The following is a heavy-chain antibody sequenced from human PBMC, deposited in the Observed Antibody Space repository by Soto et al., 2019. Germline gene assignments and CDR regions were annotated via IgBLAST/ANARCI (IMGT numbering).Heavy chain of an antibody. CDR2: ISYDGSNK. Sequence: GGSLRLSCAASGFTFSSYGMHWVRQAPGKGLEWVAVISYDGSNKYYADSVKGRFTISRDNSKNTLYLQMNSLRAEDTAVYYCAKVYDFWSGSQNPFDYRAQGTLVTGSS. V-gene: IGHV3-30*18. CDR3: AKVYDFWSGSQNPFDY. J-gene: IGHJ4*02. CDR1: GFTFSSYG. D-gene: IGHD3-3*01.